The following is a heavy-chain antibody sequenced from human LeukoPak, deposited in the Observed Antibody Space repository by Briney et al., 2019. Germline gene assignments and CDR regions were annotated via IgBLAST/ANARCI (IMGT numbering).Heavy chain of an antibody. J-gene: IGHJ6*03. V-gene: IGHV1-46*01. D-gene: IGHD3-3*01. CDR1: GYTFTSYY. Sequence: ASVKVSCKASGYTFTSYYMHWVRQAPGQGLEWVGIINPSGGSTGYAQKFQGRVTMTRDMSTSTVYMELSSLRSEDTAVYYCAREYYDFWSGYYFSSSLGYYMDVWGKGTTVTVSS. CDR2: INPSGGST. CDR3: AREYYDFWSGYYFSSSLGYYMDV.